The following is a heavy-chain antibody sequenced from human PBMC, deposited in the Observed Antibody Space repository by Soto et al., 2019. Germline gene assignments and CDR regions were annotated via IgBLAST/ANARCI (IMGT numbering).Heavy chain of an antibody. D-gene: IGHD3-3*01. CDR1: GFTFSSYG. CDR2: ISYDGSNK. J-gene: IGHJ4*02. CDR3: ATLDFWSAPFDY. Sequence: GGSLRLSCAASGFTFSSYGMHWVRQAPGKGLEWVAVISYDGSNKYYADSVKGRFTISRDNSKNTLYLQMNSLRAEDTAVYYCATLDFWSAPFDYWGQGTLVTVSS. V-gene: IGHV3-30*03.